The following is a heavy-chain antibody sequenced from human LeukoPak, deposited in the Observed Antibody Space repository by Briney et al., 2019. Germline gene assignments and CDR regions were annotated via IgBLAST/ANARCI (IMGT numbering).Heavy chain of an antibody. D-gene: IGHD3-10*01. Sequence: PGGSLRLSCAASGFTFSSYSMNWVRQAPGKGPEWVSSISSSSSYIYYADSVKGRFTISRDNAKNSLYLQMNSLRAEDTAVYYCARVRWFGELPTPYNWFDPWGQGTLVTVSS. CDR3: ARVRWFGELPTPYNWFDP. CDR1: GFTFSSYS. J-gene: IGHJ5*02. V-gene: IGHV3-21*01. CDR2: ISSSSSYI.